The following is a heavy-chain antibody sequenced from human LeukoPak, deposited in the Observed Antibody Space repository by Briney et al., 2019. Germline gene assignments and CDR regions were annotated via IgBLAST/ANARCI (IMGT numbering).Heavy chain of an antibody. CDR1: GFTFGDDA. J-gene: IGHJ4*02. Sequence: GGSLRLSCTASGFTFGDDAWSWFRQAPGKGLEWICFIRKKGYGETTDYAASVRGRFTISRDDAKSIAYLQMNSLKTEDTALYYCSRGLHDYGDSNYYFDQWGRGTLVTVSS. CDR2: IRKKGYGETT. CDR3: SRGLHDYGDSNYYFDQ. V-gene: IGHV3-49*03. D-gene: IGHD4-17*01.